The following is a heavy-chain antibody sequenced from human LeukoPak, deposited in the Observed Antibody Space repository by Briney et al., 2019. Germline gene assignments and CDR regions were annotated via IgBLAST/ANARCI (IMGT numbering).Heavy chain of an antibody. Sequence: GGSLRLACAASGFTFSSYSMNWVRQAPGKGLEWVSYISSSSSTIYYADSVKGRFTISRDNAKNSLYLRMNSLIAEDTAVYYCARADIVVVPAARGGDWGQGTLVTVSS. CDR1: GFTFSSYS. J-gene: IGHJ4*02. D-gene: IGHD2-2*01. V-gene: IGHV3-48*01. CDR3: ARADIVVVPAARGGD. CDR2: ISSSSSTI.